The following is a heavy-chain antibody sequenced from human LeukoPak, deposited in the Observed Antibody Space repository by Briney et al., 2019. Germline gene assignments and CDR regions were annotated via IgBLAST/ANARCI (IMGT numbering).Heavy chain of an antibody. D-gene: IGHD3-10*01. CDR1: GFTFSTYD. Sequence: GGSLRLSCAASGFTFSTYDMHWVRQATGKALEWVSGIGTAGDTYYPGSVKGRFTISREDAKNSLSLQMNSLRAGDTAVYYCAREEVTLNAFDIWGQGTMVTVSS. J-gene: IGHJ3*02. CDR3: AREEVTLNAFDI. CDR2: IGTAGDT. V-gene: IGHV3-13*01.